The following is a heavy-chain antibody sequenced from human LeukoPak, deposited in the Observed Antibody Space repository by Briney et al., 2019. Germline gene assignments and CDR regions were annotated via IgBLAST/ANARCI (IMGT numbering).Heavy chain of an antibody. D-gene: IGHD4-11*01. J-gene: IGHJ4*02. CDR2: IYHSGST. CDR3: ARVQDYSNYVVY. Sequence: SETLSLTCAVYGGSFSGYYWGWIRQPPGKGLEWIGSIYHSGSTYYNPSLKSRVTISVDTSKNQFSLKLSSVTAADTAVYYCARVQDYSNYVVYWGQGTLVTVSS. CDR1: GGSFSGYY. V-gene: IGHV4-38-2*01.